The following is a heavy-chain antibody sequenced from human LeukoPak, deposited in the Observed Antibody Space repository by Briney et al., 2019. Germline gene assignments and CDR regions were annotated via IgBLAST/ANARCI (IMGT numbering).Heavy chain of an antibody. V-gene: IGHV3-23*01. D-gene: IGHD3-22*01. J-gene: IGHJ4*02. Sequence: GGSLRLSCAASGFTFSSYAMSWVRQAPGKGLEWVSAISGSGGSTYYADSVKGRFTISRDDSKNTLYLQMNSLRAEDTAVYYCAKTRDSSGFASSYFDYWGQGTLVTVSS. CDR3: AKTRDSSGFASSYFDY. CDR1: GFTFSSYA. CDR2: ISGSGGST.